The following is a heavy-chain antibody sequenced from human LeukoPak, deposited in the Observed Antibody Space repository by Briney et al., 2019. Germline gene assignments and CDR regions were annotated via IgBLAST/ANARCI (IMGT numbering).Heavy chain of an antibody. D-gene: IGHD6-13*01. Sequence: GGSLRLSCAASGFTFSSHAMSWVRQAPGKGLEWVSGISGSGTNTYYADSVKGRFTISRDNSKNTLYLQMNSLRAEDTALYYCASTGYSSSRSHPPYFDYWGQGTLVTVSS. CDR3: ASTGYSSSRSHPPYFDY. V-gene: IGHV3-23*01. CDR1: GFTFSSHA. CDR2: ISGSGTNT. J-gene: IGHJ4*02.